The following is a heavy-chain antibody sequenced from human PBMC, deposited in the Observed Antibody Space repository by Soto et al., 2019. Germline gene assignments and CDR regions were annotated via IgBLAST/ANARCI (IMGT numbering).Heavy chain of an antibody. V-gene: IGHV1-69*06. Sequence: QVQLVQSGAEVKKPGSSVKVSCKASGGTFSSYAISWVRQAPGQGLEWMGGTFHMFGKANYAQKFQGRVTISADKSTSTAYMELSSLTSEDTAVYYCATVDISTWIDGMDVWGQGTTVTVSS. CDR2: TFHMFGKA. D-gene: IGHD6-13*01. CDR1: GGTFSSYA. J-gene: IGHJ6*02. CDR3: ATVDISTWIDGMDV.